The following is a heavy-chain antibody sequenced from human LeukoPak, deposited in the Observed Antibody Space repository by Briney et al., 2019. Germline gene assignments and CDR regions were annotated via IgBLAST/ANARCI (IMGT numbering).Heavy chain of an antibody. V-gene: IGHV3-30-3*01. Sequence: PGRSLRLSCAASGFTFSSYAMHWVRQAPGKGLEWVAVISYDGSNKYYADSVKGRFTISRDNSKNTLYLQMNSLRAEDTAVYYCAKLYSGYDPGFDYWGQGTLVTVSS. D-gene: IGHD5-12*01. CDR2: ISYDGSNK. CDR3: AKLYSGYDPGFDY. CDR1: GFTFSSYA. J-gene: IGHJ4*02.